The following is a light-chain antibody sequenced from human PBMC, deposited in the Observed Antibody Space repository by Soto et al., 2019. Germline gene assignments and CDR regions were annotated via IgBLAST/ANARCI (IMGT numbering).Light chain of an antibody. CDR1: QSVSSSY. Sequence: EIVLTQSPCTLSLSPGERATLSCRASQSVSSSYLAWYQQKPGQAPRLLIYGASSRATGIPDRFSGSGSGTDFTLTISRLEPEDFAVYYCQQYGSSPPLNFGGGTKVEIK. J-gene: IGKJ4*01. CDR3: QQYGSSPPLN. V-gene: IGKV3-20*01. CDR2: GAS.